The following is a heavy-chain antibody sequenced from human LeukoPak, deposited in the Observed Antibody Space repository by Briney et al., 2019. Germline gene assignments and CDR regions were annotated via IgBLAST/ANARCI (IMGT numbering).Heavy chain of an antibody. V-gene: IGHV3-21*01. CDR1: GFTFSSYS. D-gene: IGHD3-3*01. Sequence: GGSLRLSCAASGFTFSSYSMNWVRQAPGKGLEWVSSISSSSSYIYYADSVKGRFTISRDNAKNSLYLQMNSLRAEDTAVYYCAKGAGFLEWLSYYFDYWGQGTLVTVSS. J-gene: IGHJ4*02. CDR3: AKGAGFLEWLSYYFDY. CDR2: ISSSSSYI.